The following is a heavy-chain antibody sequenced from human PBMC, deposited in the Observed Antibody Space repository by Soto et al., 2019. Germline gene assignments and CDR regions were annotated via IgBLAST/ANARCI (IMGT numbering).Heavy chain of an antibody. CDR3: ARGADMGTVTKGYYYYMDV. CDR2: IIPMLGVA. V-gene: IGHV1-69*04. CDR1: GDTFSNHT. D-gene: IGHD4-17*01. Sequence: QVQLVQSGAEVKKPGSSVKVSCKASGDTFSNHTISWVRQAPGQGLEWMGRIIPMLGVANYAQKFQGRVTITADKSTNTAYMELSSLISADTAVYYCARGADMGTVTKGYYYYMDVWGKGTTVTVSS. J-gene: IGHJ6*03.